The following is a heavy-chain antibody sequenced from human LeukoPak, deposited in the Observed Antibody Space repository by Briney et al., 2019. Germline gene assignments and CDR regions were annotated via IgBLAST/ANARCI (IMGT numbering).Heavy chain of an antibody. CDR1: GFTFSTYS. D-gene: IGHD6-13*01. V-gene: IGHV3-21*01. J-gene: IGHJ3*02. CDR2: ISSSSTYI. CDR3: ARGWVTYSSSSLPDAFDI. Sequence: GGSLRLSCAASGFTFSTYSMNWVRQAPGKGLEWVSSISSSSTYISYADSVKGRFTISRDNAKNSLYLQMNSLRAEDTAVYYCARGWVTYSSSSLPDAFDIWGQGTMVTVSS.